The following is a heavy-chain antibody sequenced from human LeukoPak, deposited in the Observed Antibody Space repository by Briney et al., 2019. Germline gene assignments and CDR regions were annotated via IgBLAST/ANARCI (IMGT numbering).Heavy chain of an antibody. CDR1: GGSIRSGDYY. J-gene: IGHJ4*02. V-gene: IGHV4-30-4*02. CDR3: ARKTSYFDY. CDR2: IFYSGSGST. Sequence: SETLSLTCTVSGGSIRSGDYYWSWIRQPPGKGLEWIGYIFYSGSGSTHYNPSLKSRVTISVDTSKNQFSLKLSSVTAADTAVYYCARKTSYFDYWGQGSLVTVSS.